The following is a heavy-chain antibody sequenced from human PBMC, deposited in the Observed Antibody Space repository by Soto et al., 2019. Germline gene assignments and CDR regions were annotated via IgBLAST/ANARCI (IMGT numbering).Heavy chain of an antibody. CDR3: XXXXXXXXYVWFDP. V-gene: IGHV4-30-2*01. CDR1: GGSISSGGYS. J-gene: IGHJ5*02. Sequence: QLQLQESGSGLVKPSQTLSLTCAVSGGSISSGGYSWSWIRQPPGKGLEWIGYIYHSGSTYYNPSLKXXXTXXVDRXXNQXXXXXSSVTXXXXXXXXXXXXXXXXXYVWFDPWGQGTLVTVSS. D-gene: IGHD3-10*02. CDR2: IYHSGST.